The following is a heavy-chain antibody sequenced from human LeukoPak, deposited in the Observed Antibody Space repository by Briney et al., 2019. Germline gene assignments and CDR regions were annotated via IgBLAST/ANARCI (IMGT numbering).Heavy chain of an antibody. J-gene: IGHJ4*02. CDR2: ISGSGGST. CDR3: AKHPKIVVVPAAAN. V-gene: IGHV3-23*01. Sequence: SGGSLRLSCAASGFTFSSYAMSWVRQAPGKGLEWVSAISGSGGSTYYADSVKGRFTISRDNSKNTLYLQMNSLRAEDTAVYYCAKHPKIVVVPAAANWGQGTLVTVSS. D-gene: IGHD2-2*01. CDR1: GFTFSSYA.